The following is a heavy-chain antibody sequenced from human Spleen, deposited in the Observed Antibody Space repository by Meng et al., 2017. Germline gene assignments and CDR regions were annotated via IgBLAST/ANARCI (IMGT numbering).Heavy chain of an antibody. CDR3: ARGPTTMAHDFDY. CDR1: GGSFSDYY. CDR2: INHSGST. D-gene: IGHD4-11*01. V-gene: IGHV4-34*01. Sequence: QGQLQQCGAGRWKPSETLSLTCVVSGGSFSDYYWSWIRQPPGKGLEWIGEINHSGSTNYNPSLESRATISVDTSQNNLSLKLGSVTAADSAVYYCARGPTTMAHDFDYWGQGTLVTVSS. J-gene: IGHJ4*02.